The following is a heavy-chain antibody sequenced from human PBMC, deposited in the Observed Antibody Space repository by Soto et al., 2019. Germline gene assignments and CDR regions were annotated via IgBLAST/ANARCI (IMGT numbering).Heavy chain of an antibody. CDR2: ISGSGGST. CDR3: AKESRSWSTSFDY. V-gene: IGHV3-23*01. D-gene: IGHD6-13*01. CDR1: GFTFSSYA. J-gene: IGHJ4*02. Sequence: EVQLLESGGGLVQPGGSLRLSCAASGFTFSSYAMSWVRQAPGKGLEWVSAISGSGGSTYYADSVKGRFTISRDNSKNTLYLHRNSLRAVDTAVYYCAKESRSWSTSFDYWGQGTLVTGSS.